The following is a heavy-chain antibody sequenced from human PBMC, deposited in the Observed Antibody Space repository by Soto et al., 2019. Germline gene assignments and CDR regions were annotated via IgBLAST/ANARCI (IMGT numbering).Heavy chain of an antibody. Sequence: PSETLSLTCTVSGGAISSGAYYWSWIRQHPGEALERFGNIYYSGNTYYNPSLKRRVMISVDTSKNQFSLRLSSVTAADTAVYYCARVGISSSDAFDIWGHGTMVTVSS. J-gene: IGHJ3*02. CDR2: IYYSGNT. D-gene: IGHD6-6*01. CDR3: ARVGISSSDAFDI. CDR1: GGAISSGAYY. V-gene: IGHV4-31*03.